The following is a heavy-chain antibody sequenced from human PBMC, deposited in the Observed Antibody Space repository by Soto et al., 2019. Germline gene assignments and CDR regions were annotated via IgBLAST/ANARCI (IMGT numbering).Heavy chain of an antibody. CDR2: IIPIFGTA. CDR3: ARFGYYDSSSFDDY. J-gene: IGHJ4*02. V-gene: IGHV1-69*13. Sequence: ASVKVSCKASGGTFSSYAISWVRQAPGQGLEWMGGIIPIFGTANYAQKFQGRVTITADESTSTAYMELSSLRSEDTAVYYCARFGYYDSSSFDDYWSQGTPVTVSS. CDR1: GGTFSSYA. D-gene: IGHD3-22*01.